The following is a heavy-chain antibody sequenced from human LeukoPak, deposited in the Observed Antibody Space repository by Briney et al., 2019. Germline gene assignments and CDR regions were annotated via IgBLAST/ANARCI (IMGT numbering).Heavy chain of an antibody. CDR3: ATAQLRYFDWSNFDY. Sequence: GGSLRLSCAASGFTFSSYAMHWVRQAPGKGLEWVAVISYDGSNKYYADSVKGRFTISRDNSKNTLYLQMNSLRAEDTAVYYCATAQLRYFDWSNFDYWGQGTLVTVSS. CDR2: ISYDGSNK. V-gene: IGHV3-30-3*01. CDR1: GFTFSSYA. J-gene: IGHJ4*02. D-gene: IGHD3-9*01.